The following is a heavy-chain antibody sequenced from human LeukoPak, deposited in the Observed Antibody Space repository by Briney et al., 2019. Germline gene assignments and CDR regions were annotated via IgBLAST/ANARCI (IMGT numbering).Heavy chain of an antibody. D-gene: IGHD3-22*01. V-gene: IGHV1-2*02. CDR2: INPNTGGK. CDR1: GYTFTGYY. CDR3: ATSIGDYYDSSALDY. J-gene: IGHJ4*02. Sequence: ASVKVSCKASGYTFTGYYIHWVRQAPGQALEWMGWINPNTGGKNYAQKFQGRVTMTRDTSISTANMELSRLRSDDTAVYFCATSIGDYYDSSALDYWGQGTLVTLSS.